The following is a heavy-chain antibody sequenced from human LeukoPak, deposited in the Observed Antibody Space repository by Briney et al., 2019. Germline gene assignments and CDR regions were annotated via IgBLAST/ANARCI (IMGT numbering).Heavy chain of an antibody. D-gene: IGHD3-16*01. CDR1: GFTFSTYW. V-gene: IGHV3-74*03. J-gene: IGHJ4*02. Sequence: GGSLRLSCAASGFTFSTYWMKWVRQAPGKGLVWVSHITSDGSSNTYADSVRGRFTTSRDNAKNTLYLQMNSLRVEDTAMYYCVRDNYGVDYWGQGTLVTVSS. CDR2: ITSDGSSN. CDR3: VRDNYGVDY.